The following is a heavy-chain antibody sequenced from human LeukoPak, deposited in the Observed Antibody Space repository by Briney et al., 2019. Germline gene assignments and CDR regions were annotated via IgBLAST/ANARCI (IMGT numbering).Heavy chain of an antibody. D-gene: IGHD1-14*01. CDR3: GRKTGGEWFDP. CDR1: GGSISSSNW. Sequence: SGTLSLTCAVSGGSISSSNWWSWVRQPPGKGLEWIGEIYQSGSCNYNPSLKTRVTISVDKSKNQFSLKLSSVTAADMAVYYCGRKTGGEWFDPWGQGTLVTVSS. CDR2: IYQSGSC. J-gene: IGHJ5*02. V-gene: IGHV4-4*02.